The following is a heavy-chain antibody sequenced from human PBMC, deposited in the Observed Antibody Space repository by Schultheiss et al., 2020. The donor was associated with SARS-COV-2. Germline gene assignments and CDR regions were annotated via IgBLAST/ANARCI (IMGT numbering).Heavy chain of an antibody. Sequence: SETLSLTCAVSGDFFSTYYWSWVRQPPGKGLEWIGYVRLSGSTDYNPSLRSRVTISVDTSKNQFSLRLSSVTAADTAVYYCARGPAPYSDFWTDSYTGWFDPWGQGTLVTVSS. V-gene: IGHV4-59*12. D-gene: IGHD3-3*01. CDR1: GDFFSTYY. CDR2: VRLSGST. J-gene: IGHJ5*02. CDR3: ARGPAPYSDFWTDSYTGWFDP.